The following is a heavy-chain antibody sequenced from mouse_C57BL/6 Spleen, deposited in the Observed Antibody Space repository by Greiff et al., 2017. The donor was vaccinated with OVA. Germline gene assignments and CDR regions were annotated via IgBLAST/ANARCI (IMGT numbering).Heavy chain of an antibody. CDR2: INPNNGGT. CDR1: GYTFTDYY. V-gene: IGHV1-26*01. Sequence: EVQLQQSGPELVKPGASVKISCKASGYTFTDYYMNWVKQSHGKSLEWIGDINPNNGGTSYNQKFKGKATLTVDKSSSTAYMELRSLTSEDSAVYYCARLDDYDPYAMDYWGQGTSVTVSS. J-gene: IGHJ4*01. D-gene: IGHD2-4*01. CDR3: ARLDDYDPYAMDY.